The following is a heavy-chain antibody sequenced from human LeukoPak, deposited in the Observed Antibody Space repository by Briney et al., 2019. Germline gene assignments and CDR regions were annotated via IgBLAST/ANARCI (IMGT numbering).Heavy chain of an antibody. CDR1: GGTFSSYT. Sequence: SVKVSCKASGGTFSSYTISWVRQAPGQGLEWMGRIIPILGIANYAQKFQGRVSITADKSTSTAYMELSSLRSEDTAVYYCAQYDFWSGYLADDAFDIWGQGTMVTVSS. CDR3: AQYDFWSGYLADDAFDI. V-gene: IGHV1-69*02. CDR2: IIPILGIA. J-gene: IGHJ3*02. D-gene: IGHD3-3*01.